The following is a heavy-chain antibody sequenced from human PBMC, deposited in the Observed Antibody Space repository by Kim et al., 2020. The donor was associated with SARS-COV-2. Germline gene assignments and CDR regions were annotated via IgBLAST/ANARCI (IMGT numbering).Heavy chain of an antibody. CDR3: AKVVGATNNGHYYYYGMDV. Sequence: GGSLRLSCAASGFTFSSYGIHWVRQAPGKGLEWVAVISYDGSNKYYADSVKGRFTISRDNSKNTLYLQMNSLRAEDTAVYYCAKVVGATNNGHYYYYGMDVWGQGTTVTVSS. CDR2: ISYDGSNK. V-gene: IGHV3-30*18. J-gene: IGHJ6*02. D-gene: IGHD1-26*01. CDR1: GFTFSSYG.